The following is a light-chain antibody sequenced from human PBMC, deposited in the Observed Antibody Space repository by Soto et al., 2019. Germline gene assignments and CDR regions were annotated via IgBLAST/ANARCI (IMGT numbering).Light chain of an antibody. CDR1: KAGSDS. V-gene: IGLV3-21*04. J-gene: IGLJ3*02. CDR3: QVWDSSSDHPWV. Sequence: SYELTQAPSVSVAPGETARVACGGYKAGSDSVHWYQQRPGQAPVLVIYFDSDRPSGIPERFSGSNSGNTATLTISGVEAGVEAEYYCQVWDSSSDHPWVFGSGTKLTVL. CDR2: FDS.